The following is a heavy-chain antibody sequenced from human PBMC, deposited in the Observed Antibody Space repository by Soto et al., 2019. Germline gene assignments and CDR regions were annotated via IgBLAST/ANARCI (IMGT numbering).Heavy chain of an antibody. CDR3: ARSVAVPGAHIDY. J-gene: IGHJ4*01. D-gene: IGHD6-19*01. CDR1: GGSISGSY. CDR2: VYYTGST. Sequence: SETLSLTCSVSGGSISGSYWSWIRQSPGKGLEWLGYVYYTGSTNYSPSLRSRVSISVDTSENEFSLRLSSVTAADTAVYFCARSVAVPGAHIDYWGHGTQVTVSS. V-gene: IGHV4-59*01.